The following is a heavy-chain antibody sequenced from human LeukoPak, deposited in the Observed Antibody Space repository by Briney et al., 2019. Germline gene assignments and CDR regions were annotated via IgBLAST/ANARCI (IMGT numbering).Heavy chain of an antibody. D-gene: IGHD1-26*01. J-gene: IGHJ3*02. CDR2: VYPDKSET. Sequence: GESLEISCKGSGYTFTIYWIVWVRQMPGKGLECMGIVYPDKSETIYSPSFQGQVTISADKSISTAYLQWSSLKASDTAMYYCARLSGGSSLRNDAFHIWGQGTMVTVSS. CDR3: ARLSGGSSLRNDAFHI. CDR1: GYTFTIYW. V-gene: IGHV5-51*01.